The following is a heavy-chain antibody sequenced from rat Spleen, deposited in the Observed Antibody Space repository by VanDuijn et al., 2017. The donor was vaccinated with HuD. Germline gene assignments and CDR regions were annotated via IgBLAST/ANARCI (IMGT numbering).Heavy chain of an antibody. Sequence: QVQLKESGPGLVQPSQTLSLTCTVSGLSLTSNSVSWIRQPPGKGLEWMGVIWSNGGTDYNSAIKSRLSTSRDTSKSQVFLKMNSLQTEDTAMYFCARNTDIYYYDGYYHVGVMDAWGQGASVTVSS. CDR1: GLSLTSNS. J-gene: IGHJ4*01. CDR2: IWSNGGT. V-gene: IGHV2-47*01. D-gene: IGHD1-12*03. CDR3: ARNTDIYYYDGYYHVGVMDA.